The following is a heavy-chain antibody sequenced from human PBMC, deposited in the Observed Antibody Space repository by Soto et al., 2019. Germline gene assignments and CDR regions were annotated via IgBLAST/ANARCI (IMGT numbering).Heavy chain of an antibody. CDR3: AKGNSGSYTD. CDR1: VFTFDDYA. V-gene: IGHV3-9*01. CDR2: ISWNSGSI. J-gene: IGHJ4*02. D-gene: IGHD1-26*01. Sequence: PGGSLRLSCAASVFTFDDYAMHWVRQSPGKGLEWVSGISWNSGSIGYADSVKGRFTISRDNAKNSLYLQMNSLRAEDTALYYCAKGNSGSYTDWGQGTMVTVSS.